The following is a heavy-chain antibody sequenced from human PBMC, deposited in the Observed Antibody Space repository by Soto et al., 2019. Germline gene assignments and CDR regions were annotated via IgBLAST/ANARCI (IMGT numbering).Heavy chain of an antibody. CDR3: ARERGTSDTRWFDP. D-gene: IGHD5-18*01. J-gene: IGHJ5*02. Sequence: EVQLVESGGGLVKPGGSLRLSCAASGFTFSGNTMVWVGQAPGRGLEWVSSIDYSSTYMYYADSVKGRFTISRGNAKASLYLQMNSLRAEDTALYYCARERGTSDTRWFDPWGQGTLVTVSS. CDR2: IDYSSTYM. V-gene: IGHV3-21*02. CDR1: GFTFSGNT.